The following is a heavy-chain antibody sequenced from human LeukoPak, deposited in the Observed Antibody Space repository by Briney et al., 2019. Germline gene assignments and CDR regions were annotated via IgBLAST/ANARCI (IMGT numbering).Heavy chain of an antibody. Sequence: KPSETLSLTCTVSGGSISSSSHYWGWIRQPAGKGLEWIGRIYTSGSTNYNPSLKSRVTMSVDTSKNQFSLKLSSVTAADTAVYYCARDPYCSSSSCYTNWFDPWGQGTLVTVSS. CDR1: GGSISSSSHY. CDR3: ARDPYCSSSSCYTNWFDP. D-gene: IGHD2-2*02. J-gene: IGHJ5*02. CDR2: IYTSGST. V-gene: IGHV4-61*02.